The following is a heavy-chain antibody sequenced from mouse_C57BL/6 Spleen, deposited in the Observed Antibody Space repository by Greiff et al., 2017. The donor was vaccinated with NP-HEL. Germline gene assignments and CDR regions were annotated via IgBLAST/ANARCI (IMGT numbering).Heavy chain of an antibody. CDR1: GFTFSDYG. Sequence: LVESGGGLVKPGGSLKLSCAASGFTFSDYGMHWVRQAPEKGLEWVAYISSGSSTIYYADTVKGRFTISRDNAKNTLFLQMTSLRSEDTAMYYCARDGNYALAWFAYWGQGTLVTVSA. D-gene: IGHD2-1*01. CDR3: ARDGNYALAWFAY. J-gene: IGHJ3*01. V-gene: IGHV5-17*01. CDR2: ISSGSSTI.